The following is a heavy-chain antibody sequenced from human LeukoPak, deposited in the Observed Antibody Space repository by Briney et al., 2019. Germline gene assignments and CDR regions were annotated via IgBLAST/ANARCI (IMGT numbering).Heavy chain of an antibody. CDR3: ARLSLFGYPFDY. D-gene: IGHD5-18*01. Sequence: SETLSLTCTVSGGSISSGSYYWSWIRQPAGKGLEWIGRIYTSGSTNYNPSLKSRVTISVDTSKNQFSLKLSSVTAADTAVYYCARLSLFGYPFDYWGQGTLVTVSS. CDR2: IYTSGST. CDR1: GGSISSGSYY. V-gene: IGHV4-61*02. J-gene: IGHJ4*02.